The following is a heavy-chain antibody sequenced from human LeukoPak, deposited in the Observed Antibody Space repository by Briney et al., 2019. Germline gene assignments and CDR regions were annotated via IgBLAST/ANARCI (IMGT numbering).Heavy chain of an antibody. V-gene: IGHV4-59*08. CDR3: VRRDNTGWNYFDC. J-gene: IGHJ4*02. CDR1: GGSINSHY. D-gene: IGHD6-19*01. CDR2: IYYSGST. Sequence: SETLSLTCTVSGGSINSHYWSWIRQSPGKGLEWIGDIYYSGSTKYNPSLKSRVTISVNTPKNDLSLRLTSVLAADTAIYYCVRRDNTGWNYFDCWGQGILVTVSS.